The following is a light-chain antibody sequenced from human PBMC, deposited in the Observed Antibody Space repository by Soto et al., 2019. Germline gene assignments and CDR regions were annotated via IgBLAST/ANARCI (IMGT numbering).Light chain of an antibody. CDR3: QTWDTGTLVV. V-gene: IGLV4-69*01. CDR2: VNSDGTH. Sequence: QSVLTQSPSASASLGASVKLTCTLSSGHTSYAIAWHQQQPEKGPRYLLKVNSDGTHNKGDGIPDRFSGSSSGAERYLTISSLQSEDEADYYCQTWDTGTLVVFGGRTKLTVL. J-gene: IGLJ2*01. CDR1: SGHTSYA.